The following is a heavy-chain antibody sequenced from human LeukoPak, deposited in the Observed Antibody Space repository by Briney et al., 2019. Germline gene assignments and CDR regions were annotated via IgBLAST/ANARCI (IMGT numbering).Heavy chain of an antibody. CDR3: ARSITMIVVAPDAFDI. J-gene: IGHJ3*02. D-gene: IGHD3-22*01. V-gene: IGHV5-51*01. Sequence: GESLKISCKGSGYSFTSYWIGGVRQMPGKGLEWMGIIYPGDSDTRYSPSFQGQVTISADKSISTAYLQWSSLKASDTAMYYCARSITMIVVAPDAFDIWGQGTMVTVSS. CDR2: IYPGDSDT. CDR1: GYSFTSYW.